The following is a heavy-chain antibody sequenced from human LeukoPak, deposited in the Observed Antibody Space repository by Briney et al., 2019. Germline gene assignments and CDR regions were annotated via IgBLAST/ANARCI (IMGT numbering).Heavy chain of an antibody. J-gene: IGHJ4*02. D-gene: IGHD3-9*01. Sequence: ASVKVSCKASGYTFTSYGIIWVRQAPGQGLEWMGWISAYNGNTNYAQKLQGRVTMTTDTSTSTAYMELRSLRSDDTAVYYCARGVDILTGYNYFDYWGQGTLVTVSS. CDR1: GYTFTSYG. CDR2: ISAYNGNT. CDR3: ARGVDILTGYNYFDY. V-gene: IGHV1-18*01.